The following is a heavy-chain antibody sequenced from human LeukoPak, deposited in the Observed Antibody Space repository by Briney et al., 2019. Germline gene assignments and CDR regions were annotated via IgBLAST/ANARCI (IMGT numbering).Heavy chain of an antibody. Sequence: GGSLRLSCAASGFTFSSYAMGGVRQAPGEGLEWVSAISGSGGSTYYADSVKGRFTISRDNSKNTLYLQMNSLRAEDTAVYYCAKSGLGVKWLRLGVDYWGQGTLVTVSS. J-gene: IGHJ4*02. CDR3: AKSGLGVKWLRLGVDY. V-gene: IGHV3-23*01. D-gene: IGHD5-12*01. CDR1: GFTFSSYA. CDR2: ISGSGGST.